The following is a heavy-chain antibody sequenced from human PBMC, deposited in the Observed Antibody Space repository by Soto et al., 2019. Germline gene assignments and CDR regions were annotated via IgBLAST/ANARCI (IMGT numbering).Heavy chain of an antibody. V-gene: IGHV3-30*04. CDR2: ISYDGSNK. Sequence: SLRLPCAASGFTISTYAMVRVRHDQATGLGRVAVISYDGSNKYYADSVKRRFTISRHNSKYTLYLQMNSLRAEDTAVYYYASENSSGSGSYYYGMDVWGQGTMVTVPS. D-gene: IGHD6-13*01. CDR1: GFTISTYA. J-gene: IGHJ6*02. CDR3: ASENSSGSGSYYYGMDV.